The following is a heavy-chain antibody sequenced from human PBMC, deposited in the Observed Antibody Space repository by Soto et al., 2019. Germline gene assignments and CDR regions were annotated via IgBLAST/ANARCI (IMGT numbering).Heavy chain of an antibody. V-gene: IGHV1-18*01. CDR1: GYTFTSYG. J-gene: IGHJ3*02. Sequence: ASVKVSCKASGYTFTSYGISWVRQAPGQGLEWMGWISAYNGNTNYAQKLQGRVTMTTDTSTSTAYMELRSLRSDDTAVYYCARAGITIFGVVKGDAFDIWGQGTMVTVSS. CDR3: ARAGITIFGVVKGDAFDI. D-gene: IGHD3-3*01. CDR2: ISAYNGNT.